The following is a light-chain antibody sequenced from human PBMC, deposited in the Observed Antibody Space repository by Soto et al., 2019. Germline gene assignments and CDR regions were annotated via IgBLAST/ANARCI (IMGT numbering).Light chain of an antibody. J-gene: IGLJ2*01. V-gene: IGLV1-40*01. CDR1: SSNIGAGYD. Sequence: QSVLTQPPSVSGAPGQRVTISCTGSSSNIGAGYDVHWYQQLPGTAPKLLIYGNSNRPSGVPDRFSGSKSGTSASLAITGLQDEDEADDYCQSYASRGSKVVFGGGTKVTVL. CDR3: QSYASRGSKVV. CDR2: GNS.